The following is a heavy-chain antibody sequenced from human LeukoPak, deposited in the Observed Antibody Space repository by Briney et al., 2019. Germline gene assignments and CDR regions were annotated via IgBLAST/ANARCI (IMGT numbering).Heavy chain of an antibody. V-gene: IGHV3-7*01. CDR1: GFTFSSYW. Sequence: GGSLRLSCAASGFTFSSYWMTWVRQIPERGLEWVANIKQDGSGKSYMDSVKGRFTISRDNAKNSLYLQMNSLRAEDTAVYYCARGPPDYYDSSGYYYPGYFDYWGQGTLVTVSS. CDR2: IKQDGSGK. CDR3: ARGPPDYYDSSGYYYPGYFDY. J-gene: IGHJ4*02. D-gene: IGHD3-22*01.